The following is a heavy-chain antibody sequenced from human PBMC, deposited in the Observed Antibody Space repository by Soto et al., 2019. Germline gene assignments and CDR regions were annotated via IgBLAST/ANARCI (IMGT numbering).Heavy chain of an antibody. Sequence: SGTLSLTCSGSGASTSNYHYSWIRQSPGKGLEWIGYVYHRGTTHYTPSLKSRVNMSVDTSTNEFYLKLKSVTAADTAVYYCALGGYNYGRPFDFWGQGTLVT. CDR1: GASTSNYH. CDR2: VYHRGTT. V-gene: IGHV4-59*01. J-gene: IGHJ4*02. D-gene: IGHD5-18*01. CDR3: ALGGYNYGRPFDF.